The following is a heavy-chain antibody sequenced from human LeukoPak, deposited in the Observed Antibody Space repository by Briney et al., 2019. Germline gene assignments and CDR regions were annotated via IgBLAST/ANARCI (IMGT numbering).Heavy chain of an antibody. D-gene: IGHD7-27*01. V-gene: IGHV1-46*01. CDR3: ARDFNWAVDY. CDR1: GYTFIDNN. J-gene: IGHJ4*02. CDR2: IIPNTGKT. Sequence: GASVKVSCKTSGYTFIDNNMHWLRQAPGQGLEWLGIIIPNTGKTTYAQKFQGRVTMTRDTSTSTVYMELTSLTSDDTAVYYCARDFNWAVDYWGQGTLVTVSS.